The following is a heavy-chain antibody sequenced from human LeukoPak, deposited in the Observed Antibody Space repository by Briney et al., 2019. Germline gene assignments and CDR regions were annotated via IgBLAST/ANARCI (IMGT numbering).Heavy chain of an antibody. CDR3: ARASTLYYYDSSGYYDY. V-gene: IGHV4-59*01. J-gene: IGHJ4*02. Sequence: PSETLSLTCTVSGGSISSYYWSWIRQPPGKGLEWIGYIYYSGSTNYNPSLKSRVTISVDTSKNQSSLKLSSVTAADTAVYYCARASTLYYYDSSGYYDYWGQGTLVTVSS. CDR1: GGSISSYY. CDR2: IYYSGST. D-gene: IGHD3-22*01.